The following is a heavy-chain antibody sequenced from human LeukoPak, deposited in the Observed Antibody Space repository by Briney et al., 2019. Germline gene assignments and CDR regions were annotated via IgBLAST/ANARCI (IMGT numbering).Heavy chain of an antibody. J-gene: IGHJ4*02. CDR3: ARSSSSSNLDY. Sequence: GASVTVSCKASGYTFTGYYLHWVRQAPGQGLEWMGWINPNSGGTNYAQKFQGWVTMTRDTSISTAYMELSRLRSDDTAVYYCARSSSSSNLDYWGQGTLVTVSS. CDR1: GYTFTGYY. V-gene: IGHV1-2*04. D-gene: IGHD6-13*01. CDR2: INPNSGGT.